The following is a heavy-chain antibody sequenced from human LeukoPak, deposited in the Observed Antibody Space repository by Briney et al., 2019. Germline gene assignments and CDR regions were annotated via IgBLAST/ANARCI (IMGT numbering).Heavy chain of an antibody. CDR2: ISSSSSYI. J-gene: IGHJ4*02. V-gene: IGHV3-21*01. Sequence: GGSLRLSCAASGFAFSSYSMNWVRQAPGKGLEWVSSISSSSSYIYYADSVKGRFTISRDNAKNSLYLQMNSLRAEDTAVYYCARDRPDIAVVPAAPGDYWGQGTLVTVSS. D-gene: IGHD2-2*01. CDR3: ARDRPDIAVVPAAPGDY. CDR1: GFAFSSYS.